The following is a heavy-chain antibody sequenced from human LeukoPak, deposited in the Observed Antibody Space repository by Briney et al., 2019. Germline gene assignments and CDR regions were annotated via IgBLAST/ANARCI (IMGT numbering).Heavy chain of an antibody. CDR1: GFTFSSYA. J-gene: IGHJ4*02. V-gene: IGHV3-30*01. D-gene: IGHD2-15*01. Sequence: PGGSLRLSCAAFGFTFSSYAMHWVRQAPGKGLEWVAVISYDGSNKYYADSVKGRFTISRGNSKNTLYLQMNSLRAEDTAVYYCARGAPAAFDYWGQGTLVTVSS. CDR2: ISYDGSNK. CDR3: ARGAPAAFDY.